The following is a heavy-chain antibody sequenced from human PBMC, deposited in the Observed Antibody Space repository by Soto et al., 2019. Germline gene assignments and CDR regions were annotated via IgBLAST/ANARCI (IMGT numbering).Heavy chain of an antibody. CDR1: WFIFSSDA. Sequence: GGSLRVSCAASWFIFSSDAMSWVRQAPGKGLEWVSAISGSGTTAYYADSVKGRFTFSRDNSKKTMYLQMNSLRAEDTAVYYCAKTTDGWFSAFEIWGQGTMVTVSS. J-gene: IGHJ3*02. D-gene: IGHD6-19*01. CDR3: AKTTDGWFSAFEI. V-gene: IGHV3-23*01. CDR2: ISGSGTTA.